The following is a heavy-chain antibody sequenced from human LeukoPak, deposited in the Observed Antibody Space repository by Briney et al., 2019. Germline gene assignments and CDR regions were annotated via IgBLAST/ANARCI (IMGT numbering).Heavy chain of an antibody. CDR3: ARALPSPLYSGSYADAFDI. J-gene: IGHJ3*02. V-gene: IGHV3-21*01. CDR2: ISSSSYI. D-gene: IGHD1-26*01. Sequence: GGSLRLSCAASGFTFSSYSMNWVRQAPGKGLEWVSSISSSSYIYYAGSVKGRFTISRDNAKNSLYLQMNSLRAEDTAVYYCARALPSPLYSGSYADAFDIWGQGTMVTVSS. CDR1: GFTFSSYS.